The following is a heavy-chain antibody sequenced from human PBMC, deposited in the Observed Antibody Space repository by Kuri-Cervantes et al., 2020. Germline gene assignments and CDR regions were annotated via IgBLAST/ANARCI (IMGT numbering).Heavy chain of an antibody. CDR1: GDSVSNNNAA. V-gene: IGHV6-1*01. Sequence: SETLSLTCAISGDSVSNNNAAWHWIRLSPSSGLEWLGRTYYRSQWLSDYAVSVKSRITINTDTSKNQLSQQLNSVTPEDTAIYFCARQYEYWSFDPWGQGTLVTVSS. J-gene: IGHJ5*02. CDR3: ARQYEYWSFDP. D-gene: IGHD3-16*01. CDR2: TYYRSQWLS.